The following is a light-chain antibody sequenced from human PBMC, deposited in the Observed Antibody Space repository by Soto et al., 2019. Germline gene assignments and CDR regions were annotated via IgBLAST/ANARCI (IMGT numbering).Light chain of an antibody. CDR3: AAWDDSLNGVV. Sequence: QSVLTQPPSASGTPGQRVTISCSGSSSNIGSNTVNWYQQLPGTDPKLLIYSNNQRPSGVPDRFSGSKSDTSASLAISGLQSEDEDDYYCAAWDDSLNGVVFGGGPKVNVL. J-gene: IGLJ2*01. CDR2: SNN. CDR1: SSNIGSNT. V-gene: IGLV1-44*01.